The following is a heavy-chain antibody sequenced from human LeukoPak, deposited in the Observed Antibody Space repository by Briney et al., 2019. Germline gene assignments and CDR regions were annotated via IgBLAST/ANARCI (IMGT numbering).Heavy chain of an antibody. CDR2: IYYSGST. D-gene: IGHD2-2*01. V-gene: IGHV4-59*01. J-gene: IGHJ4*02. CDR3: AREEPAAMVIDY. Sequence: SETLSLTCTVSGGSISSYYWSWIRQPPGKGLEWIGYIYYSGSTNYNPSLKSRVTISVEPSKNQFSLKLSSGTAADTAVYYCAREEPAAMVIDYWGQGTLVTVSS. CDR1: GGSISSYY.